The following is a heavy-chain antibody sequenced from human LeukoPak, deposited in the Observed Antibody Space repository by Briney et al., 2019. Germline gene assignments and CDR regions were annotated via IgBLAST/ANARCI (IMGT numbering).Heavy chain of an antibody. Sequence: PSVTLSLTCTVSGDSMNSGARWSWVRQSPGKGLEWIGEIYHSGSTNYNPSLRGRVTLSVDNSNNHFSLDLSSVTAADTAFYYCARRGYSGNEAYFAYWGQGTLVTVSS. V-gene: IGHV4-4*02. CDR2: IYHSGST. CDR3: ARRGYSGNEAYFAY. D-gene: IGHD5-12*01. J-gene: IGHJ4*02. CDR1: GDSMNSGAR.